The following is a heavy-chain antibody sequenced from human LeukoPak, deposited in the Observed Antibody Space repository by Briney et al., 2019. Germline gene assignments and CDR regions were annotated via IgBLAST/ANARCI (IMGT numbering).Heavy chain of an antibody. V-gene: IGHV1-46*01. CDR3: ARGSEYCSSTSCYEEGTYDY. J-gene: IGHJ4*02. CDR1: GYTFTSYY. D-gene: IGHD2-2*01. CDR2: INPSGGST. Sequence: ASVKVSCKASGYTFTSYYMHWVRQAPGQGLEWMGIINPSGGSTSYAQKLQGRVTMTTDTSTSTAYMELRSLRSDDTAVYYCARGSEYCSSTSCYEEGTYDYWGQGTLVTVSS.